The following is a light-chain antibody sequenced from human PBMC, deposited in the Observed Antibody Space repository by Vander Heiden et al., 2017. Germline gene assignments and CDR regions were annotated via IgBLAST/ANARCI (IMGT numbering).Light chain of an antibody. Sequence: SYVLTQPPSVSVAPGQTARLTWGGSNIGKKTVHWYRQKPGQAPVLVIYDDTDRPARITDRLSGSNSGNTATLTISTVEADDEADYYCQVWDFNEDLVAFGGGTKVTVL. CDR3: QVWDFNEDLVA. J-gene: IGLJ3*02. CDR2: DDT. V-gene: IGLV3-21*02. CDR1: NIGKKT.